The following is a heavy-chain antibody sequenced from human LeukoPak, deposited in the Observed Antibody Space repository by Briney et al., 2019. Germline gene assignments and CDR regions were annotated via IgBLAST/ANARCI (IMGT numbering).Heavy chain of an antibody. D-gene: IGHD5-24*01. V-gene: IGHV3-30*03. Sequence: PGGSLRLSCAASGFTFSSYGMHWVRQAPGKGLEWVAVISYDGSNKYYADSVKGRFTISRDNSKNTLYLQMNSLRAEDTAVYYCARTAGGMATIRDYYYYYYMDVWGKGTTVTVSS. J-gene: IGHJ6*03. CDR2: ISYDGSNK. CDR1: GFTFSSYG. CDR3: ARTAGGMATIRDYYYYYYMDV.